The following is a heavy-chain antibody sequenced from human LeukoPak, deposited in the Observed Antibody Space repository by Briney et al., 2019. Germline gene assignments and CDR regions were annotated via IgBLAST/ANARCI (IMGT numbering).Heavy chain of an antibody. CDR1: GYTFTSYD. D-gene: IGHD2-2*01. V-gene: IGHV1-8*01. J-gene: IGHJ3*02. Sequence: GASVKVSCKASGYTFTSYDINWVRQATGQGLEWMGWMNPNSGNTGYAQKFQGGVTMTRNTSISTAYMELSSLRSEDTAVYYCARGHLGSSTDSFDIWGQGTMVTVSS. CDR2: MNPNSGNT. CDR3: ARGHLGSSTDSFDI.